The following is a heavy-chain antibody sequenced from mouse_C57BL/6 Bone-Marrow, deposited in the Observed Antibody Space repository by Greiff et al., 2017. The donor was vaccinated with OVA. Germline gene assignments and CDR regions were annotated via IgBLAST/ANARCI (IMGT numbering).Heavy chain of an antibody. CDR1: GFTFSSYG. J-gene: IGHJ2*01. CDR2: ISSGGSYT. CDR3: ARRCYSFYY. Sequence: EVKLVESGGDLVKPGGSLKLSCAASGFTFSSYGMSWVRQTPDKRLEWVATISSGGSYTYYPDSVKGRFTISRDNAKNTLYLQMSSLKSEDTAMYYCARRCYSFYYWGQGTTLTVSS. V-gene: IGHV5-6*02.